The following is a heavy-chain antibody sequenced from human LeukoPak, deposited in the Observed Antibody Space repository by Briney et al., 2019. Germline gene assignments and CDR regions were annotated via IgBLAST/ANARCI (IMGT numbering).Heavy chain of an antibody. CDR2: IYYNGNT. D-gene: IGHD3-22*01. CDR1: GGSISSYY. CDR3: ARVQPTYYYDSSGSEYYFDY. J-gene: IGHJ4*02. V-gene: IGHV4-59*08. Sequence: SETLSLTCTVSGGSISSYYWSWIRQPPGKGLEWIGYIYYNGNTNYNPSLKSRVTTSVDTSKNQFSLKLSSVTAADTAVYYCARVQPTYYYDSSGSEYYFDYWGQGTLVTVSS.